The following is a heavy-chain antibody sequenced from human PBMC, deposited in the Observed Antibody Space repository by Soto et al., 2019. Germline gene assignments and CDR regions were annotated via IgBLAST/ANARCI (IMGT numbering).Heavy chain of an antibody. CDR2: INGGNGNT. Sequence: ASVKVSCQTSGYAITRYGSSWVRQAPGQRLEWMGWINGGNGNTYYSEHFQGRVTFTGDTSAGTVYMQLSSLTSEDTAVYYCARDDSGFSGSHYIDYFNYWGQGALVTVSS. D-gene: IGHD1-26*01. CDR1: GYAITRYG. J-gene: IGHJ4*02. CDR3: ARDDSGFSGSHYIDYFNY. V-gene: IGHV1-3*01.